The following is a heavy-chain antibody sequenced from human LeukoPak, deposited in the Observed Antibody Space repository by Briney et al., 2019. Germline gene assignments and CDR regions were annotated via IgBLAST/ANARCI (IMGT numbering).Heavy chain of an antibody. CDR2: ISPSGGST. CDR1: GYTFTSYY. Sequence: ASVKVSCKASGYTFTSYYMHWVRQAPGQGLEWMGIISPSGGSTSYAQKFQGRVTMTRDTSTSTVYMELSSLRSEDTAVYYCARESIAAAAPDYWGQGTLVTVSS. V-gene: IGHV1-46*01. J-gene: IGHJ4*02. D-gene: IGHD6-13*01. CDR3: ARESIAAAAPDY.